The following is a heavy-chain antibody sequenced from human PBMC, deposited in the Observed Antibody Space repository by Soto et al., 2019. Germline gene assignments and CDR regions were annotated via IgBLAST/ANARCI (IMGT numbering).Heavy chain of an antibody. CDR1: GGSISSGDYY. CDR2: IYYSGST. J-gene: IGHJ4*02. D-gene: IGHD6-13*01. V-gene: IGHV4-31*03. CDR3: ATVRSSGDPFDY. Sequence: QVQLQESGPGLVKPSQTLSLTCTVSGGSISSGDYYWNWIRQHPGKGLEWIGYIYYSGSTFYNPSLKSRVTISVDTSKNLLSLKMYSVTAADTAVYYCATVRSSGDPFDYWGQGTLVTVSS.